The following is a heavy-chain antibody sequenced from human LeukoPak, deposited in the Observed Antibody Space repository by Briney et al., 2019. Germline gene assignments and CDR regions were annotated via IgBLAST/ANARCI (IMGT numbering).Heavy chain of an antibody. J-gene: IGHJ4*02. Sequence: SETLPLTCTVSGGSISSGGYYWSWIRQHPGKGLEWIGYIYYSGSTYYNPSLKSRVTISVDTSKNQFSLKLSSVTAADTAVYYCARSGDYGWLDYWGQGTLVTVSS. CDR1: GGSISSGGYY. V-gene: IGHV4-31*03. CDR2: IYYSGST. CDR3: ARSGDYGWLDY. D-gene: IGHD4-17*01.